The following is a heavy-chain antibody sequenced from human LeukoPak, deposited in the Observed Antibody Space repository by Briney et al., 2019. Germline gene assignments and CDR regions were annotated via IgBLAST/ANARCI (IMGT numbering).Heavy chain of an antibody. CDR3: ARDRRLASIADSYNYYAMDV. Sequence: SETLSLTCTVSGGSISSYYWSWIRQPAGKGLEWIGRFYTSGSTNYNPSLKSRVTMSVDTSKNQFSLKLSSLTAADTAVYYCARDRRLASIADSYNYYAMDVWGQGTTVTVSS. D-gene: IGHD6-6*01. J-gene: IGHJ6*02. CDR1: GGSISSYY. CDR2: FYTSGST. V-gene: IGHV4-4*07.